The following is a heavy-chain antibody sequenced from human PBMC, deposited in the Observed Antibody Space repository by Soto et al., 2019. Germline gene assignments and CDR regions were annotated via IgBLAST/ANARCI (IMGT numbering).Heavy chain of an antibody. V-gene: IGHV3-23*01. D-gene: IGHD3-16*01. CDR1: GFTFSNYA. J-gene: IGHJ4*02. CDR2: ISGSGGRS. CDR3: AKAYFVWSSEQPYYFDY. Sequence: EVQLLDSGGGLVQPGGSPRLSCAASGFTFSNYAMTWVRQGPGKGLEWVSGISGSGGRSYYADSVKGRFTISRDNSKSTLYLQMNSLRAEDTAVYYCAKAYFVWSSEQPYYFDYWGQGTLVTVSS.